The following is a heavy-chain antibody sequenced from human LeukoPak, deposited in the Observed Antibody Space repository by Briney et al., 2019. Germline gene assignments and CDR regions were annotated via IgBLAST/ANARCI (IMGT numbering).Heavy chain of an antibody. J-gene: IGHJ4*02. Sequence: SETLSLTCTVSGGSISSYYWSWIRQPPGKGLEWIGYIYYSGSTNYNPSLKSRVTISVDTSKNQFSLKLSSVTAADTAVYYCARQSRWELLYYWGQGTLVTVSS. D-gene: IGHD1-26*01. CDR1: GGSISSYY. CDR2: IYYSGST. V-gene: IGHV4-59*08. CDR3: ARQSRWELLYY.